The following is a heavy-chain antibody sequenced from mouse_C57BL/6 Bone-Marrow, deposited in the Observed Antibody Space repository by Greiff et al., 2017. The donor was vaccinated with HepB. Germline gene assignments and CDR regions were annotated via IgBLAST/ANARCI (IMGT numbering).Heavy chain of an antibody. CDR3: ANSLITTVVATGFDV. CDR1: GFNIKNTY. CDR2: IDPANGNT. V-gene: IGHV14-3*01. D-gene: IGHD1-1*01. Sequence: VQLKQSVAELVRPGASVKLSCTASGFNIKNTYMHWVKQRPEQGLEWIGRIDPANGNTKYAPKFQGKATITADTSSNTAYLQLSSLTSEDTAIYYCANSLITTVVATGFDVWGTGTTVTVSS. J-gene: IGHJ1*03.